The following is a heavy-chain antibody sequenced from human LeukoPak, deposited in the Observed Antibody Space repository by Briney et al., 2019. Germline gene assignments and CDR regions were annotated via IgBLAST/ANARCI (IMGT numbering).Heavy chain of an antibody. D-gene: IGHD5-12*01. V-gene: IGHV3-48*03. J-gene: IGHJ4*02. CDR1: GFTFSSYE. CDR3: ARDSDYADYLVY. CDR2: ISSSGSTI. Sequence: PGGSLRLSCAASGFTFSSYEMNWVRQAPGKGLEWVSYISSSGSTIYYADSVKGRFTISRDNAKNSLYLQMNSLRAEDTAVYYCARDSDYADYLVYWGQGTLVTVSS.